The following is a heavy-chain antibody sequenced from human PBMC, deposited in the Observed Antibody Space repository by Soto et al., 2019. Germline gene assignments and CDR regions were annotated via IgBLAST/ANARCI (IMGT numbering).Heavy chain of an antibody. Sequence: QITLKESGPTLVKPTQTLTLTCSFSGFSLSTSGVHVGWIRQPPGKALEWLALISWNDDKRYSPSLKSRLTITKDTSKNQVVLTMTNMDPVDTATYYCAYRPLYRSGNSCLMDVWGQGTKVTVSS. D-gene: IGHD2-15*01. CDR1: GFSLSTSGVH. J-gene: IGHJ6*02. CDR2: ISWNDDK. V-gene: IGHV2-5*01. CDR3: AYRPLYRSGNSCLMDV.